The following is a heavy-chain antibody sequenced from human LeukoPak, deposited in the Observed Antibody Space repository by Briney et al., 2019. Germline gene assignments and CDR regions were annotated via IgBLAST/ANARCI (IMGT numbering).Heavy chain of an antibody. CDR2: IRFDGGHA. CDR1: GFTLSNYG. V-gene: IGHV3-30*02. D-gene: IGHD5/OR15-5a*01. CDR3: AKGSTRHIFDSSYYMDI. Sequence: TGGSLRLSCSASGFTLSNYGMHWVRQAPGKGLEWVAFIRFDGGHAYYAESLKGRFTISRDNSKNTLSLEANDLGVEDTAIYYCAKGSTRHIFDSSYYMDIWGNGTTVTVSS. J-gene: IGHJ6*03.